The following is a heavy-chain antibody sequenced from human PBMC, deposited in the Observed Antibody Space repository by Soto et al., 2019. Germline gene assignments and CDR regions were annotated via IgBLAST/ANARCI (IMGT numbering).Heavy chain of an antibody. CDR3: APHTLDTGMPSGY. J-gene: IGHJ4*02. CDR2: INGGNGNT. V-gene: IGHV1-3*01. CDR1: GNTVPNYA. D-gene: IGHD5-18*01. Sequence: ASVKVSCKASGNTVPNYAIHWVRQAPGQRLEWMGWINGGNGNTYYSEHFQGRVTLTTDTSTSTAYMELRSLRSDDTAVYYCAPHTLDTGMPSGYWGQGTLVTVSS.